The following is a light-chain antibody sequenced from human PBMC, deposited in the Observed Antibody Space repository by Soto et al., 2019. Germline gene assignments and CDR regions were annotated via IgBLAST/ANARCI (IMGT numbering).Light chain of an antibody. V-gene: IGKV1-27*01. Sequence: DIQMTQSPSSLSASVGDRVTITCRTSQGINSYLAWYQQKPGKVPKLLIYLASTLQSGVPSRFSGSGSGTNFTLTISSLQPEDVATSYCQKYDSAPYTFGQGTKL. CDR1: QGINSY. J-gene: IGKJ2*01. CDR3: QKYDSAPYT. CDR2: LAS.